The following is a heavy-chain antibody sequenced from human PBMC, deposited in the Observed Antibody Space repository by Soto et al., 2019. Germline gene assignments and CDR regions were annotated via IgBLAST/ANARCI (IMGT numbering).Heavy chain of an antibody. D-gene: IGHD2-15*01. CDR3: ATGAGTYCSGGSCHDY. Sequence: EVQLVESGGGLVKPGGSLRLSCAASGFTFSSYSMNWVRQAPGKGLEWVSSISSSSSYIYYADSVKGRFTISRDNAKNSLYLQMNSLRAEDTAVYYCATGAGTYCSGGSCHDYWGQGTLVTVSS. CDR2: ISSSSSYI. V-gene: IGHV3-21*01. CDR1: GFTFSSYS. J-gene: IGHJ4*02.